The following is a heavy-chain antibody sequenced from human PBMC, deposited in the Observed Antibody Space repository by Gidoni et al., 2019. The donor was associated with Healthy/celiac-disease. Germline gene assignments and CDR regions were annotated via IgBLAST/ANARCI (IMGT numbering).Heavy chain of an antibody. CDR3: ARHPKKGDSPPPYYFDY. V-gene: IGHV4-39*01. Sequence: KSRVTISVDTSKNQFSLKLSSVTAADTAVYYCARHPKKGDSPPPYYFDYWGQGTLVTVSS. J-gene: IGHJ4*02. D-gene: IGHD2-21*02.